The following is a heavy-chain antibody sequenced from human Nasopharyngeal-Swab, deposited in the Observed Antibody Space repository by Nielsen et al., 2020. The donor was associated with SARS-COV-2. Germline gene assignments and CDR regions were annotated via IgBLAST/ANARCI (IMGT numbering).Heavy chain of an antibody. CDR3: ARTYYYDSSGYYYVWFDP. V-gene: IGHV3-11*01. D-gene: IGHD3-22*01. CDR1: GFTSSDYY. Sequence: GESLKISCAASGFTSSDYYMSWIRQAPGKGLEWVSYISSSGSTIYYADSVKGRFTISRDNAKNSLYLQMNSLRAEDTAVYYCARTYYYDSSGYYYVWFDPWGQGTLVTVS. CDR2: ISSSGSTI. J-gene: IGHJ5*02.